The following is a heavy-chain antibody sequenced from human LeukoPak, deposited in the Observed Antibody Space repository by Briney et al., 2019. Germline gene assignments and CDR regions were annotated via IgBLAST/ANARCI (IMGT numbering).Heavy chain of an antibody. CDR1: GGSITGYY. CDR3: ARGSILTGYCFDF. J-gene: IGHJ4*02. V-gene: IGHV4-34*01. D-gene: IGHD3-9*01. Sequence: SETLSLTCAVYGGSITGYYWSWIRQTPGRGLEWVGEIHYTGATSYNPSLKSRATISTDTSKNQFSLRLSSVTAADTAVYYCARGSILTGYCFDFWGQGALVTVSS. CDR2: IHYTGAT.